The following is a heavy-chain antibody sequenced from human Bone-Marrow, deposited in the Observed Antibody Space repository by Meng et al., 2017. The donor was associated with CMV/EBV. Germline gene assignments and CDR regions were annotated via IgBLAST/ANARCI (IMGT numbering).Heavy chain of an antibody. J-gene: IGHJ4*02. V-gene: IGHV3-7*04. CDR1: GFTFSSYW. CDR2: IKQDGSEK. CDR3: ARGGYSYGLHNFDY. Sequence: GESLKISCAASGFTFSSYWMSWVRQAPGKGLEWVANIKQDGSEKYYVDSVKGRFTISRDNAKNSLYLQMNSLRAEDTAGYYCARGGYSYGLHNFDYWGQGTLVTVSS. D-gene: IGHD5-18*01.